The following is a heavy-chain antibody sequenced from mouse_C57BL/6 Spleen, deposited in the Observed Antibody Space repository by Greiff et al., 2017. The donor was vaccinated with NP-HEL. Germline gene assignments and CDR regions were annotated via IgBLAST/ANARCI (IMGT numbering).Heavy chain of an antibody. CDR1: GFSLTSYG. Sequence: VQVVESGPGLVQPSQSLSITCTVSGFSLTSYGVHWVHQSPGKGLEWLGVIWSGGSTDYNAAFISRLSISKDNSKSQVFFKMNSLQADDTAIYYCAKGAYYSNYVMDYWGQGTSVTVSS. CDR3: AKGAYYSNYVMDY. D-gene: IGHD2-5*01. J-gene: IGHJ4*01. V-gene: IGHV2-2*01. CDR2: IWSGGST.